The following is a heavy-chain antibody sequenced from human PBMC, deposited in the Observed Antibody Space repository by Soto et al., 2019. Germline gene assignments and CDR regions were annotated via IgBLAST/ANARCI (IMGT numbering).Heavy chain of an antibody. CDR3: XXXXXRVDGKWYVDY. J-gene: IGHJ4*02. CDR2: ILHTGHT. CDR1: GDSFSSSNW. V-gene: IGHV4-4*02. Sequence: QVQLQESGPGLVKPSGTLSLSCGVSGDSFSSSNWWTWIRQPPGKGLEWIGDILHTGHTDLSPSLRXXXXXXXXXXXXXXXXXXXXXXXXXXXXXXXXXXXXRVDGKWYVDYWGPGALVIVAS.